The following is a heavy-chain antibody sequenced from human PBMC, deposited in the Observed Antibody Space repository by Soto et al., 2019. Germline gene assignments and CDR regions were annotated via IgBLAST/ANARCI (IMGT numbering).Heavy chain of an antibody. CDR2: ISVSGGST. Sequence: PGGSLRLSCAGSGFTFSSYAMSWVRQAPGKGLEWVSTISVSGGSTYYADSVKGQFTISRENPKSTLYLQMNSLRAEDTAVYYCAKGHQLAHYFYGMDVWCQGATVTVS. D-gene: IGHD2-2*01. J-gene: IGHJ6*02. CDR1: GFTFSSYA. V-gene: IGHV3-23*01. CDR3: AKGHQLAHYFYGMDV.